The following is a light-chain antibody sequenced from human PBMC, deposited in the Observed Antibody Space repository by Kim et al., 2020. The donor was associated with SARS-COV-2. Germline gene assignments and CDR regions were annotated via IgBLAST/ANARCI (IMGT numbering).Light chain of an antibody. Sequence: QSVLTQPPSASGTPGQRVTMSCSGSRSNVGTNTVSWYQQLPGTAPKLLIYSNNQRPSGVPDRFSGSKSDTSASLAISGLQSEDEADYHCASWDDSLIGPVFGGGTQLTVL. CDR3: ASWDDSLIGPV. V-gene: IGLV1-44*01. CDR2: SNN. J-gene: IGLJ7*01. CDR1: RSNVGTNT.